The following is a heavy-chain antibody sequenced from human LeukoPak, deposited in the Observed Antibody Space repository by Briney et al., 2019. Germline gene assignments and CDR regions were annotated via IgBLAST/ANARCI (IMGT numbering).Heavy chain of an antibody. CDR2: IKQDGSEK. CDR3: ARDGRLWFGGLRRSISLSPGYYFDY. Sequence: GGSLRLSCAASGFTFSSYWMSWVRQAPGKGLEWVANIKQDGSEKNYVDSVKGRLTTTRENAKNSLYLQMKSLRAEDTAVYYCARDGRLWFGGLRRSISLSPGYYFDYWGQGTLVTVSS. J-gene: IGHJ4*02. D-gene: IGHD3-10*01. CDR1: GFTFSSYW. V-gene: IGHV3-7*03.